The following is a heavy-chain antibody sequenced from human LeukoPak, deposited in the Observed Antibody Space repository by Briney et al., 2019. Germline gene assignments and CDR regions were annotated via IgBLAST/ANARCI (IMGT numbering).Heavy chain of an antibody. CDR1: GFTFSSHS. CDR3: ATPVDTAMVSEVDY. CDR2: ISSSSSTI. Sequence: PGGSLRLSCAASGFTFSSHSMNWVRQAPGKGLEWVSYISSSSSTIYYADSVKGRFTISRDNAKNSLYLQMNSLRAEDTAVYYCATPVDTAMVSEVDYWGQGTLVTVSS. V-gene: IGHV3-48*04. D-gene: IGHD5-18*01. J-gene: IGHJ4*02.